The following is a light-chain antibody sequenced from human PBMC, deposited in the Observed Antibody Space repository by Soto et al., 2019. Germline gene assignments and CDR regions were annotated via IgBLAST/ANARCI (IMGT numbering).Light chain of an antibody. J-gene: IGLJ1*01. V-gene: IGLV2-23*03. Sequence: QSVLTQPASLSGSPGQAITISCTGTSSDVGSYNLVSWYQQHPGKAPKLMIYEGSKRPSGVSNRFSGSKSGNTASLTISGLQAEDEADYYCCSYGGSSTFDVVGNGNKVPGL. CDR3: CSYGGSSTFDV. CDR2: EGS. CDR1: SSDVGSYNL.